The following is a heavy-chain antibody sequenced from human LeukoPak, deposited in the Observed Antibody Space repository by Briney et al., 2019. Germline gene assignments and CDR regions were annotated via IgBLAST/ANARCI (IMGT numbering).Heavy chain of an antibody. J-gene: IGHJ4*02. CDR3: ARDLEAANTYYFDY. V-gene: IGHV3-66*01. Sequence: GGPLRLSCAASGFTVSSSYMSWVRQAPGKGREGVSIISSAGTTYYADSVKGRFTLSRDNSKNTVYLQVNSQRDEDTAVYYCARDLEAANTYYFDYWGQGTMVTVSS. D-gene: IGHD6-13*01. CDR2: ISSAGTT. CDR1: GFTVSSSY.